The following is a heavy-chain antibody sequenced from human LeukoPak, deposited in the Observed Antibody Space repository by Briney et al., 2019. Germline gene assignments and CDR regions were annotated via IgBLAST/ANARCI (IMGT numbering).Heavy chain of an antibody. CDR1: GFTFSSYG. J-gene: IGHJ4*02. CDR2: TSSSDAGT. D-gene: IGHD2-21*01. CDR3: AKAPVTSCRGAYCYPFDS. V-gene: IGHV3-23*01. Sequence: GGSLRLSCAASGFTFSSYGMHWVRQTPGKGLEWVAATSSSDAGTYHADSVRGRFTISRDNSKNTLYLQMNSLRAEDAAVYFCAKAPVTSCRGAYCYPFDSWGQGTLVTVSS.